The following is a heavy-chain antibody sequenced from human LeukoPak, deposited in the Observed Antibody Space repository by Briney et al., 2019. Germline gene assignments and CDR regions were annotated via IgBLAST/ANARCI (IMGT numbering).Heavy chain of an antibody. V-gene: IGHV3-23*01. J-gene: IGHJ4*02. D-gene: IGHD3-16*01. Sequence: PGGSLRLSCAASGFTFSTYAMTWVRQAPGKGLQWVSSISGSGGSTYYPDSMKGRFTISRDNSENTVYLQMNSLRAEDTAVYYCARRSWGSDFDYWGQGALVTVSS. CDR3: ARRSWGSDFDY. CDR2: ISGSGGST. CDR1: GFTFSTYA.